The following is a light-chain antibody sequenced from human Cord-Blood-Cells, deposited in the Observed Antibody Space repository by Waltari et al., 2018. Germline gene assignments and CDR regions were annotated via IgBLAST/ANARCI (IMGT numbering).Light chain of an antibody. CDR1: QSVLYSSNNKNY. CDR3: QQYYSTPYT. Sequence: DIVMTQSPDSLAVSLGERANIKCKSSQSVLYSSNNKNYLAWYPQKPGQPPKLLIYWASTRESGVPDRFSCSGSWTDFTLTISSLQAEDVAVYYCQQYYSTPYTFGQGTKLEIK. V-gene: IGKV4-1*01. CDR2: WAS. J-gene: IGKJ2*01.